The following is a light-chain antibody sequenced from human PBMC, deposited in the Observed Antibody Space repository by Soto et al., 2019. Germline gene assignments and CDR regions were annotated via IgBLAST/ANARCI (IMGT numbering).Light chain of an antibody. Sequence: DIQMTQSPSTLSASVGDRVTITCRASQSISSWLAWYQQKPGKAPKLLIYKASSLESGVPSRFSGSGSGTEFTLTIISLHPDDFATYYRQQYNSPWTFGQGTKVEIK. CDR3: QQYNSPWT. CDR2: KAS. V-gene: IGKV1-5*03. J-gene: IGKJ1*01. CDR1: QSISSW.